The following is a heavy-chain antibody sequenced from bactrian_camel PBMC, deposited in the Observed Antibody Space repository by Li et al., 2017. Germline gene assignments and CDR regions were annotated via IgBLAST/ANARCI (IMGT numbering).Heavy chain of an antibody. CDR1: GFTFPGYD. J-gene: IGHJ4*01. CDR3: TRELPAWAALDY. D-gene: IGHD1*01. CDR2: IHSGPGDT. Sequence: VQLVESGGGLVQPGGSLRLSCTASGFTFPGYDMSWVRQVPGKGLEWVSGIHSGPGDTYYQDSVKGRFTISRDNAKNTLYLQMNSLKTEDTAVYFCTRELPAWAALDYWGQGTQVTVS. V-gene: IGHV3S40*01.